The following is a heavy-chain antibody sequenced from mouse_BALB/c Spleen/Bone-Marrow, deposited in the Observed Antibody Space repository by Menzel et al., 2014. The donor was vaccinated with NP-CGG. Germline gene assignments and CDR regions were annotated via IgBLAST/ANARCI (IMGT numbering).Heavy chain of an antibody. D-gene: IGHD4-1*01. V-gene: IGHV14-3*02. Sequence: VQLQQPGAEFVQPGVSVKLSCTASGFNIKDTYMHWVKQRPEQSLEWIGRIDPADGNTKYDPKFQGKATITADTSSNTAYLQLSSLTSEDTAVYYCARWEYYAMDYWGQGTSVTVSS. CDR2: IDPADGNT. CDR1: GFNIKDTY. CDR3: ARWEYYAMDY. J-gene: IGHJ4*01.